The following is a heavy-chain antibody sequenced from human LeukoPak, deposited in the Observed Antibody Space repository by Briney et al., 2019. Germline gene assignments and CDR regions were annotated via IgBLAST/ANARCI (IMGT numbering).Heavy chain of an antibody. CDR3: ARSISRTTVKNWFDP. Sequence: LSGGSLRLSCAASGFTFSSYEMNWVRQAPGKGLEWVSYISSSGSTIYYADSVKGRFTISRDNAKNSLYLQMNSLRAEDTAVYYCARSISRTTVKNWFDPWGQGTLVTVSS. D-gene: IGHD4-17*01. CDR2: ISSSGSTI. V-gene: IGHV3-48*03. J-gene: IGHJ5*02. CDR1: GFTFSSYE.